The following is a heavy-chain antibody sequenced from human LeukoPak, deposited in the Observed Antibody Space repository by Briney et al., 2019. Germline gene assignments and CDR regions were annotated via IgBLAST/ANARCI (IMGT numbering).Heavy chain of an antibody. D-gene: IGHD3-22*01. V-gene: IGHV3-30-3*01. CDR2: ISYDGSNK. Sequence: GGSLRLSCAASGFTFSSYAMHWVRQAPGKGLEWVAVISYDGSNKYYADSVKGRFTISRDNSKSTLYLQMNSLRAEDTAVYYCAREDDSSGYYFDYWGQGTLVTVSS. CDR1: GFTFSSYA. CDR3: AREDDSSGYYFDY. J-gene: IGHJ4*02.